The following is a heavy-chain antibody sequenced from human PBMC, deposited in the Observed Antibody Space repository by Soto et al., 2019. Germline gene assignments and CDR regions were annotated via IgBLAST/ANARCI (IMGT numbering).Heavy chain of an antibody. D-gene: IGHD3-9*01. CDR3: AADLPILRYFDWSFGRYYYGMDV. CDR2: IVVGSGNT. J-gene: IGHJ6*02. V-gene: IGHV1-58*02. CDR1: GFTFTSSA. Sequence: SLKVSCKASGFTFTSSAMQWVRQARGQRLEWIGWIVVGSGNTNYAQKFQERVTITRDMSTSTAYMELSSLRSEDTAVYYCAADLPILRYFDWSFGRYYYGMDVWG.